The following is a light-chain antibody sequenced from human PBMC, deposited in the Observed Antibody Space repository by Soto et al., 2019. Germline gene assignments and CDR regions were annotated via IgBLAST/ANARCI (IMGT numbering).Light chain of an antibody. CDR3: QQYGSSSYT. V-gene: IGKV3-20*01. CDR1: QSISSSY. J-gene: IGKJ2*01. CDR2: GAS. Sequence: EIVLTQSPGTLSLSPGERATLSCRASQSISSSYLTWYQHKPGQAPRHLIYGASSRATGIPDRFSGSGSGTDFTLTISRLEPEDFAVYYCQQYGSSSYTVGQGTQLEIK.